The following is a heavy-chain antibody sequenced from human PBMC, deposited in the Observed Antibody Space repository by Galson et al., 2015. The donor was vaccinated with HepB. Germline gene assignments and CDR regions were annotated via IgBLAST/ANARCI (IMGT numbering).Heavy chain of an antibody. CDR2: IDWDDDK. V-gene: IGHV2-70*04. CDR3: ARSGYSSGWYPWYVDL. D-gene: IGHD6-19*01. Sequence: PALVKPTQTLTLTCTFSGFSLSTTEMRVSWIRQPPGKALEWLARIDWDDDKFYSTSLKTRLTISKDTSKNQVVLTMTNMDPVDTATYYCARSGYSSGWYPWYVDLWGRGTLATVSS. CDR1: GFSLSTTEMR. J-gene: IGHJ2*01.